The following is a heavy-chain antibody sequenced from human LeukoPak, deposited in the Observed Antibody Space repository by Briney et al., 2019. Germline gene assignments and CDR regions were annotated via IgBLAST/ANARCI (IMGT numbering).Heavy chain of an antibody. J-gene: IGHJ5*02. Sequence: PSETLSLTCTVSGGSISSYYWSWIRQPAGKGLEWIGRIYTSGGTNYNPSLKSQVTMSVDTSKNQFSLRLSSVNAADTAVYFCAREGTSGGLNWLDPWGQGTLVTVSS. V-gene: IGHV4-4*07. CDR1: GGSISSYY. CDR2: IYTSGGT. D-gene: IGHD3-10*01. CDR3: AREGTSGGLNWLDP.